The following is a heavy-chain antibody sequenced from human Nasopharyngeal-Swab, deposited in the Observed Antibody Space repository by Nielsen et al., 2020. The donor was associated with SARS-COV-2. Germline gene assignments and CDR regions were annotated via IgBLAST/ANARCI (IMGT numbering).Heavy chain of an antibody. CDR1: GFTFSSYS. Sequence: GGSLRLSCAASGFTFSSYSMNWVRQAPGKGLEWVSSISSSGTYIYYADSVKGRFPISRDNSKNTLYLQMNSLRAEDTAVYYCARDEKSSGWFFDYWGQGTLVTVSS. D-gene: IGHD6-19*01. CDR3: ARDEKSSGWFFDY. CDR2: ISSSGTYI. V-gene: IGHV3-21*01. J-gene: IGHJ4*02.